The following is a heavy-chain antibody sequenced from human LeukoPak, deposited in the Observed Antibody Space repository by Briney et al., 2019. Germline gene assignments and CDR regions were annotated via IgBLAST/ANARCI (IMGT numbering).Heavy chain of an antibody. CDR3: ARTAYSDYSLGF. CDR1: GFTFSNYW. V-gene: IGHV3-74*01. CDR2: ISSDGSST. Sequence: GGSLRLSCAASGFTFSNYWMHWVRQAPGKGLVWVSRISSDGSSTSYADSVKGRFTIPRDNAKNTLYLQMNSLRAEDTAVYYCARTAYSDYSLGFWGQGTLVTVSS. D-gene: IGHD5-12*01. J-gene: IGHJ4*02.